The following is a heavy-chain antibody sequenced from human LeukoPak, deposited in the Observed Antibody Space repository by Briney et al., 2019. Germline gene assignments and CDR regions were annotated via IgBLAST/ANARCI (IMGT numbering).Heavy chain of an antibody. Sequence: SETLSLTCAVYGGSFSGYYWSWIRQPPGKGLEWIGEINHSGSTNYNPSLKSRVTISVDTSKNQFSLKLSSVTAADTAVYYCATSGVTRAARYYFDYWGQGTLVTVSS. CDR2: INHSGST. D-gene: IGHD3-10*01. V-gene: IGHV4-34*01. CDR1: GGSFSGYY. CDR3: ATSGVTRAARYYFDY. J-gene: IGHJ4*02.